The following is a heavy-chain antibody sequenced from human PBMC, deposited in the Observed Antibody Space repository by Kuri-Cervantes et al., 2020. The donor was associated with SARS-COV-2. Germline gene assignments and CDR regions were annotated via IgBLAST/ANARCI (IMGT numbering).Heavy chain of an antibody. CDR1: GGSISSSNW. Sequence: SCAVSGGSISSSNWWSWVRQPPGKGLEWIGEIYHSGSTNYNPSLKSRVTISVDKAKNQFSLKLSSVTAADTAVYYCARARIAAAAPNWFDPWGQGTLVTVSS. CDR3: ARARIAAAAPNWFDP. D-gene: IGHD6-13*01. CDR2: IYHSGST. V-gene: IGHV4-4*02. J-gene: IGHJ5*02.